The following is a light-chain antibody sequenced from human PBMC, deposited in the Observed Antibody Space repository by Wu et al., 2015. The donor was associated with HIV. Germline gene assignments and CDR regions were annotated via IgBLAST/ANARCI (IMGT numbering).Light chain of an antibody. V-gene: IGKV3D-15*01. CDR2: RAS. CDR1: QSVNNN. J-gene: IGKJ2*01. Sequence: EIVLTQSPGTLSLSPGERASLSCRASQSVNNNFLAWYQQKPGQAPRLLIYRASTRATGVPDRFSGSGSGADFTLTISSMQSEDFAVYYCQQYNNWPPVTFGQGTKLEIK. CDR3: QQYNNWPPVT.